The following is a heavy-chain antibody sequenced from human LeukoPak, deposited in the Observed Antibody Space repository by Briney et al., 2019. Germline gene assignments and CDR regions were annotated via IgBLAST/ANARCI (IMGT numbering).Heavy chain of an antibody. Sequence: ASVKGSCKASGYTFTGYYMHWVRQAPGQGLEWMGWINPNSGGTNYAQKFQGRVTMTRDTSISTAYMELSRLRSDDTAVYYCAWSGWYETDYFDYWGQGTLVTVSS. CDR2: INPNSGGT. CDR3: AWSGWYETDYFDY. CDR1: GYTFTGYY. V-gene: IGHV1-2*02. D-gene: IGHD6-19*01. J-gene: IGHJ4*02.